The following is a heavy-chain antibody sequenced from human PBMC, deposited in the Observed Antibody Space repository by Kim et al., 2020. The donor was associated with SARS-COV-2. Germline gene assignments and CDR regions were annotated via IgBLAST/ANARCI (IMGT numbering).Heavy chain of an antibody. V-gene: IGHV4-59*09. D-gene: IGHD2-15*01. CDR3: ARGSPVPDI. CDR2: GGP. Sequence: GGPFYTPSLTERVTISVDASQNQFSLKVTSVTAADTAVYYCARGSPVPDIWGQGTLVTVSS. J-gene: IGHJ4*02.